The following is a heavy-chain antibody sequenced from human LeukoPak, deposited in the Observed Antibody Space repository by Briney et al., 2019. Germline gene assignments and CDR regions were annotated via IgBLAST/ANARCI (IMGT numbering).Heavy chain of an antibody. V-gene: IGHV5-51*01. CDR2: MYPGDSDT. J-gene: IGHJ4*02. D-gene: IGHD5-12*01. CDR1: GYSFPTFW. Sequence: GESLKISCKTSGYSFPTFWIGWVRQMPGKGLEWMGIMYPGDSDTRYSPSFQGQVTVSADRSSSTAYLQWSSLKASDTAMYYCARRGGTDGNIVDYWGQGTLVTVSS. CDR3: ARRGGTDGNIVDY.